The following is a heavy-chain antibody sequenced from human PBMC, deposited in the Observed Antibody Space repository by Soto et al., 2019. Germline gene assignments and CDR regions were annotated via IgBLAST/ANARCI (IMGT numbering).Heavy chain of an antibody. J-gene: IGHJ4*02. V-gene: IGHV4-31*02. CDR2: IYYSGST. D-gene: IGHD5-12*01. Sequence: SETLSLTCTVSGGSISSGGYYWSWIRQHPGKGLEWIGYIYYSGSTYYNPSLKSRVTISVDTSKNQFSLKLSSVTAADTAVYYCARDLRRDGYNYFDYWGQGTLVTVS. CDR1: GGSISSGGYY. CDR3: ARDLRRDGYNYFDY.